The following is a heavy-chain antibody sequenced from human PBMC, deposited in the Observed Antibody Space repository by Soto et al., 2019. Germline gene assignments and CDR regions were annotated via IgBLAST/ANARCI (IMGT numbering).Heavy chain of an antibody. CDR2: INPSGGST. CDR3: TRGPSYGAFDI. Sequence: ASVRVACKASGYTFTSYYIHWVRQAPGQGLEWMGIINPSGGSTTYAQKFQGRVTMTRDTSTSTVYMELSSLRSEDTAVYYCTRGPSYGAFDISGPGTMVTV. CDR1: GYTFTSYY. D-gene: IGHD4-17*01. J-gene: IGHJ3*02. V-gene: IGHV1-46*03.